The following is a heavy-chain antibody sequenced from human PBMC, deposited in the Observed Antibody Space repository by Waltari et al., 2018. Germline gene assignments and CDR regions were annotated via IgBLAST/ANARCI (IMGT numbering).Heavy chain of an antibody. V-gene: IGHV1-24*01. CDR2: FDPEDGET. CDR3: ATGGHIAAAGFDY. CDR1: GYTLPDLS. J-gene: IGHJ4*02. D-gene: IGHD6-13*01. Sequence: QVQLVQSGAAVKKPGASVKVPCKVPGYTLPDLSMHWVRQAPGKGLEWMGGFDPEDGETIYAQKFQGRVTMTEDTSTDTAYMELSSLRSEDTAVYYCATGGHIAAAGFDYWGQGTLVTVSS.